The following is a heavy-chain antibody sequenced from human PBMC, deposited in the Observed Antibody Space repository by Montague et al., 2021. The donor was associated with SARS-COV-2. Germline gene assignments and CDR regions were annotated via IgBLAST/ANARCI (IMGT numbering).Heavy chain of an antibody. V-gene: IGHV4-31*02. Sequence: LRLACAASGFTFSSYAMSWIRQHPGKGLEWIGYIYYSGSTYYNPSLKSRVTISVDTSKNQFSLKLSSVTAADTAVYYCARLTAGYCSGGSCYWGTGFDYWGQGTLVTVSS. J-gene: IGHJ4*02. CDR1: GFTFSSYA. D-gene: IGHD2-15*01. CDR3: ARLTAGYCSGGSCYWGTGFDY. CDR2: IYYSGST.